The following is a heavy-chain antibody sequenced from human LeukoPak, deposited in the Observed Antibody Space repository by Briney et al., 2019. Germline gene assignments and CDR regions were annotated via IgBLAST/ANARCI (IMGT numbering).Heavy chain of an antibody. CDR1: GFTFSSYA. CDR3: ARDHGVVVGWFDP. J-gene: IGHJ5*02. V-gene: IGHV3-30*04. CDR2: ISYDGSNK. D-gene: IGHD2-21*01. Sequence: GGSLRLSCAASGFTFSSYAMHGVRQAPGKGLEWVAVISYDGSNKYYADSVKGRFTISRDNSKNTLYLQMNSLRAEDTAVYYCARDHGVVVGWFDPWGQGTLVTVSS.